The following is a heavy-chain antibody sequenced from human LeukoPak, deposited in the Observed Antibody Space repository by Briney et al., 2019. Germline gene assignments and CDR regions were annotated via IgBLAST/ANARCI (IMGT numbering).Heavy chain of an antibody. Sequence: PGGSLRLSCAASGFTVSSNYMSWVRQAPGKGLEWVSVIYSGGSTYYADSVKGRFTISRDNSKNTLYLQMNSLRAEDTAVYYCAKVPFLIVVVPAAEVGYWGQGTLVTVSS. V-gene: IGHV3-66*01. CDR1: GFTVSSNY. CDR2: IYSGGST. J-gene: IGHJ4*02. D-gene: IGHD2-2*01. CDR3: AKVPFLIVVVPAAEVGY.